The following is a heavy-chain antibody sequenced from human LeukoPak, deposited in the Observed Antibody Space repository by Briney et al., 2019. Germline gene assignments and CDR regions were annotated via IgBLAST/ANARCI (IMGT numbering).Heavy chain of an antibody. CDR1: GYTLTSYY. CDR2: ISAYNGNT. J-gene: IGHJ4*02. D-gene: IGHD2-15*01. V-gene: IGHV1-18*04. CDR3: ARASYCSGGSCYSDY. Sequence: GASVKVSCKASGYTLTSYYMHWVRQAPGQGLEWMGWISAYNGNTIYAQKVKGRVTMTTDTSTSTAYMELRSLKSDDTAVYYCARASYCSGGSCYSDYWGQGTLVTVSS.